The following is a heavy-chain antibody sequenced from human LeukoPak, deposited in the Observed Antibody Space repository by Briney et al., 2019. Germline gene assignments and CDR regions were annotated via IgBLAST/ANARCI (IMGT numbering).Heavy chain of an antibody. D-gene: IGHD1-26*01. J-gene: IGHJ4*02. V-gene: IGHV1-46*01. CDR3: ARGQWELLTIFDY. Sequence: ASVNVSCKASGYSFTSHYMHWVRQAPGRGLEWMGIINPSGGSTSYAQKFQGRVTMTRDTSTSTVYMELSSLRSEDTAVYYCARGQWELLTIFDYWGQGTLVTVSS. CDR1: GYSFTSHY. CDR2: INPSGGST.